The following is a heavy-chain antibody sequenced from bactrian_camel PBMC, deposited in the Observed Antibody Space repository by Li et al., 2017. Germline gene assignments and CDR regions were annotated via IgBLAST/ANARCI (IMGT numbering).Heavy chain of an antibody. J-gene: IGHJ4*01. CDR1: GNIRSRNL. CDR3: AAVIMPRPRSDQICYNLGLYNY. Sequence: VQLVESGGGSVQAGGSLRLSCVRSGNIRSRNLMGWFRQAPGKEREGVAAIYTDGSTYLGDSVKGRFTISKDNGKNTLDLQMDSLKPEDTCTFYCAAVIMPRPRSDQICYNLGLYNYWGQGTQVTVS. D-gene: IGHD3*01. CDR2: IYTDGST. V-gene: IGHV3S53*01.